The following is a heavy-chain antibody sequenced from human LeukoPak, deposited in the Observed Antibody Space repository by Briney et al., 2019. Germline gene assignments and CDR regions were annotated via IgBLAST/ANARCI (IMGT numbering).Heavy chain of an antibody. CDR1: GGTFSSYA. CDR2: IIPIFGTA. CDR3: ARPRIAARPDDAFDI. J-gene: IGHJ3*02. Sequence: SVKVSCKASGGTFSSYAISWVRQAPGQGLEWMGGIIPIFGTANYAQKFQGRVTITTDESTSTAYMELSGLRSEDTAVYYCARPRIAARPDDAFDIWGQGTMVTVSS. V-gene: IGHV1-69*05. D-gene: IGHD6-6*01.